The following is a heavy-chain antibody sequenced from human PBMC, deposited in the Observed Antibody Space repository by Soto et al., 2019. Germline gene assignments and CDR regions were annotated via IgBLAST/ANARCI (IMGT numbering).Heavy chain of an antibody. CDR1: GYTFTSYY. CDR2: INPSGGST. V-gene: IGHV1-46*01. Sequence: GASVKVSCKASGYTFTSYYMHWVRQAPGQGLEWMGIINPSGGSTSYAQKFQGRVTMTRVTSTSTVYMELSSLRSEDTAVYYCARVVGYSYGYYYYGMDVWGQGTTVTVSS. CDR3: ARVVGYSYGYYYYGMDV. D-gene: IGHD5-18*01. J-gene: IGHJ6*02.